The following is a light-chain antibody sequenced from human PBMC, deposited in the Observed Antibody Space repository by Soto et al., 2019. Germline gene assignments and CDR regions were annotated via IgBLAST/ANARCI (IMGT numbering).Light chain of an antibody. CDR3: QQYGVTPPNS. CDR1: SSLGNTIY. CDR2: GAS. Sequence: IALAESPSTLALSPGERATLSCRGSSSLGNTIYAAWFPQQHGQAPRLHIYGASTRATGIPDRFSGSGSGTDSTLTISGLEPEDFSLYYCQQYGVTPPNSFGGGTKVDIK. V-gene: IGKV3-20*01. J-gene: IGKJ4*01.